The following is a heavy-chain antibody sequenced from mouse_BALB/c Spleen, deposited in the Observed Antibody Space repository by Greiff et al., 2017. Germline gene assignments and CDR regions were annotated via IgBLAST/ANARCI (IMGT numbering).Heavy chain of an antibody. D-gene: IGHD2-2*01. CDR2: ISYSGST. V-gene: IGHV3-2*02. J-gene: IGHJ3*01. CDR3: ARQGYYGNDEAN. CDR1: GYSITSDYA. Sequence: VQLKESGPGLVQPSQSLSITCTVTGYSITSDYAWNWIRQFPGNKLEWMGYISYSGSTSYNPSLKSRISITRDTSKNQFFLQLNSVTTEDTATYYGARQGYYGNDEANWGQGTLVTVSA.